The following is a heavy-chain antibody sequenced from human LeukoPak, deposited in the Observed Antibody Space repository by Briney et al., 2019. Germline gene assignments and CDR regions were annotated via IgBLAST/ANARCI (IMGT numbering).Heavy chain of an antibody. J-gene: IGHJ6*03. D-gene: IGHD3-3*01. CDR1: GGSISSSSYY. CDR2: IYYSGST. CDR3: ASPGSGFWSGYMDV. Sequence: KPSETLSLTCTVSGGSISSSSYYWGWIRQPPGKGLEWIGSIYYSGSTYYNPSLKSRFTISVDTSKNQFSLKLSSVTAADTAVYYCASPGSGFWSGYMDVWGKGTTVTVSS. V-gene: IGHV4-39*07.